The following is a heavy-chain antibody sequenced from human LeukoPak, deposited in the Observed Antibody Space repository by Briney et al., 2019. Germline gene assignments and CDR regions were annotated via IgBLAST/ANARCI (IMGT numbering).Heavy chain of an antibody. CDR3: ARPQSGVYYYYGMDV. CDR1: GYTLTELS. CDR2: FDPEDGET. J-gene: IGHJ6*02. V-gene: IGHV1-24*01. Sequence: ASVKVSCKVSGYTLTELSMHWVRQAPGKGLEWMGGFDPEDGETIYAQKFQGRVTMTTDTSTSTAYMELRSLRSDDTAVYYCARPQSGVYYYYGMDVWGQGTTVTVSS. D-gene: IGHD3-10*01.